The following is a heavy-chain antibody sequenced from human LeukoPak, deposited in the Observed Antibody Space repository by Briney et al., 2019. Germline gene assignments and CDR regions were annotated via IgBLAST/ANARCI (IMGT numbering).Heavy chain of an antibody. V-gene: IGHV3-11*01. D-gene: IGHD5-18*01. J-gene: IGHJ6*02. CDR2: ISGSGNTI. CDR1: GLTFSDFY. Sequence: GGSLRLSCAASGLTFSDFYISWIRQAPGKGLEWVSYISGSGNTIYYDDSVKGRFTISRDNAKNSLYLQMSSLRAEDTAVYYCAREGGYSYGNYGMDVWGQGTTVTVSS. CDR3: AREGGYSYGNYGMDV.